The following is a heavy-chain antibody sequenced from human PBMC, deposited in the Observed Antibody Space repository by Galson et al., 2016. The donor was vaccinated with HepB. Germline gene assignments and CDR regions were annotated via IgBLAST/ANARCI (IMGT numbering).Heavy chain of an antibody. CDR1: GGTFNTYH. CDR3: AREEDGDYMRSTDYFQV. CDR2: IFPLLGIT. V-gene: IGHV1-69*10. Sequence: SVKVSCKASGGTFNTYHISWVRQAPGQGLEWMGGIFPLLGITNYAQKFQGRVMITADKSTSTTFMEMSSLRSDDTAVYFCAREEDGDYMRSTDYFQVWGQGTLVTVSS. J-gene: IGHJ1*01. D-gene: IGHD4-17*01.